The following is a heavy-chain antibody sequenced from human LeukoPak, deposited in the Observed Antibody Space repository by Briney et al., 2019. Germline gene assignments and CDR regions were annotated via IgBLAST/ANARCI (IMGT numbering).Heavy chain of an antibody. J-gene: IGHJ4*02. V-gene: IGHV4-31*03. Sequence: PSETLSLTCTVSGDSISSGGYYWTWIRQHPGKGLEWIGYIYYSGTTYYNPSLESRVTISVDTSKNQFSLKLSSVTAADTAVYYCVRNSNDYSYFDYWGQGTLVTVST. CDR1: GDSISSGGYY. CDR3: VRNSNDYSYFDY. CDR2: IYYSGTT. D-gene: IGHD3-22*01.